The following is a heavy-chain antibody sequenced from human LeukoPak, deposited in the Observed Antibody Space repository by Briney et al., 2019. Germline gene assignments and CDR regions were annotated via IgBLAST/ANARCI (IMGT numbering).Heavy chain of an antibody. J-gene: IGHJ4*02. CDR1: GFTFRSYR. CDR3: AACGYSYVADY. D-gene: IGHD5-18*01. Sequence: AGSLRIYCAASGFTFRSYRMQWVRQAPAERLGWVSAISGSGGSTYYADSVKGRFTISRDKSKNTLYLQMNSLRAEDTAVYYWAACGYSYVADYWGQGTLVTVS. CDR2: ISGSGGST. V-gene: IGHV3-23*01.